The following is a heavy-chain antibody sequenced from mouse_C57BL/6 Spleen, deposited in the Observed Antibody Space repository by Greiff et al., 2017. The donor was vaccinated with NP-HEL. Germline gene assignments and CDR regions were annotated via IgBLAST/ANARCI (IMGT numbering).Heavy chain of an antibody. D-gene: IGHD1-1*01. J-gene: IGHJ4*01. CDR1: GFTFSDYG. CDR3: ARRGVATDAMDY. Sequence: EVKLVESGGGLVQPGGSLKLSCAASGFTFSDYGMAWVRQAPRKGPEWVAFISNLAYSIYYADTVTGRFTIPRENAKNTLYLEMSSLRSEDTAMYYCARRGVATDAMDYWGQRTSVTVSS. CDR2: ISNLAYSI. V-gene: IGHV5-15*04.